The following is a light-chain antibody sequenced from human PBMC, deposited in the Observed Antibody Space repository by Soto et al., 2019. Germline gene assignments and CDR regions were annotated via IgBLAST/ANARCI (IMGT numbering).Light chain of an antibody. CDR1: QSLGTD. Sequence: EIVLTQSPATLSLSPGVGATLSCRASQSLGTDLAWYQQKPGQAPRLLMYDASNRATGIPARFSGSGSGTDFTLTISSLEPEDFAVYYCQQRRDWPITFGQVTRLETK. J-gene: IGKJ5*01. CDR2: DAS. V-gene: IGKV3-11*01. CDR3: QQRRDWPIT.